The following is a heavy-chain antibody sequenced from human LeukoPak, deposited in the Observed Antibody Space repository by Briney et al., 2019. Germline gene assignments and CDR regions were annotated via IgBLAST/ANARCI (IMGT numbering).Heavy chain of an antibody. V-gene: IGHV1-2*02. CDR2: INPNSGGT. CDR3: ARTPRIAVAGTGYYYMDV. J-gene: IGHJ6*03. D-gene: IGHD6-19*01. CDR1: GYTFTGYY. Sequence: GASVKVSCKASGYTFTGYYMHWVRQAPGQGLEWMGWINPNSGGTNYAQKFQGRVTMTRDTSISTAYMELSRLRSDDTAVYYCARTPRIAVAGTGYYYMDVWGKGTTVTVSS.